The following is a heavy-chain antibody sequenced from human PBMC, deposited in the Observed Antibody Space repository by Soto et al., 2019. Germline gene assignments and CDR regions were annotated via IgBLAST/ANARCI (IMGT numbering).Heavy chain of an antibody. CDR1: GGSIRNYY. V-gene: IGHV4-4*07. CDR3: ARATVAGDNWFDP. Sequence: LSLTCTVSGGSIRNYYWSWIRQPAGKGLEWIGRIYSNGSTNYNPSLKSRVTMSLDTSKNQFSLKLSSVTAADTALYFCARATVAGDNWFDPWGQGALVTVSS. CDR2: IYSNGST. D-gene: IGHD6-19*01. J-gene: IGHJ5*02.